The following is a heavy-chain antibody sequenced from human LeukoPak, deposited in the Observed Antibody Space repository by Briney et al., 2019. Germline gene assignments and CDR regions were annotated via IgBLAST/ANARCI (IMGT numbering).Heavy chain of an antibody. CDR3: ARFIAVAGTGLAGFDY. Sequence: SETLSLTCTVSGGSISSYYWSWIRQPPGKGLEWIGYIYYSGSTNYNPSLKSRVTISVDTSKNQFSLKLSSVTAADTAVYYCARFIAVAGTGLAGFDYWGQGTLVTVSS. J-gene: IGHJ4*02. V-gene: IGHV4-59*08. CDR2: IYYSGST. D-gene: IGHD6-19*01. CDR1: GGSISSYY.